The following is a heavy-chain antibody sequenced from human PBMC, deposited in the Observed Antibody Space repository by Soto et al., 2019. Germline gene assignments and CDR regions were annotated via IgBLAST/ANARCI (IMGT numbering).Heavy chain of an antibody. V-gene: IGHV1-69*13. CDR2: IIPIFGTA. CDR3: ARGGDIVVVVAATENWFDP. CDR1: GGTFSSYA. J-gene: IGHJ5*02. D-gene: IGHD2-15*01. Sequence: SVKVSCKASGGTFSSYAISWVRQAPGQGLEWMGGIIPIFGTANYAQKFQGRVTITADESTSTAYMELSSLRSEDTAVYYCARGGDIVVVVAATENWFDPWGQGTLVTVSS.